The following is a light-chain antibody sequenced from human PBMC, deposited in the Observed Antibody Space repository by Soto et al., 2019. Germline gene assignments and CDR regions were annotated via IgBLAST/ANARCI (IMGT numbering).Light chain of an antibody. V-gene: IGKV3-15*01. CDR2: GAS. J-gene: IGKJ1*01. CDR3: QQYNNWPWT. CDR1: QSVSSN. Sequence: LVMPQSPDTLSVSPWERATLSFRASQSVSSNLSWYQQKPGQAPRLLIYGASTRATGIPARFSGSGSGTEFTLTISSLQSEDFAVYYCQQYNNWPWTFGQGTKVDIK.